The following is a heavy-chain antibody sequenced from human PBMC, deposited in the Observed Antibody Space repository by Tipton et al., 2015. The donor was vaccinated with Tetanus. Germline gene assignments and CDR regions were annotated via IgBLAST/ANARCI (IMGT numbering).Heavy chain of an antibody. D-gene: IGHD3-10*01. CDR1: GGSLNTYY. CDR3: AGLYYYDSASYPLY. CDR2: ISYSGRT. Sequence: TLSLTCAVSGGSLNTYYWSWIRQSPGKGLEWIGYISYSGRTNYNPSLKSRVSLSVDTAKNQFSLRLRSVTAADTAVFYCAGLYYYDSASYPLYWGQGTLVTVSS. J-gene: IGHJ4*02. V-gene: IGHV4-59*08.